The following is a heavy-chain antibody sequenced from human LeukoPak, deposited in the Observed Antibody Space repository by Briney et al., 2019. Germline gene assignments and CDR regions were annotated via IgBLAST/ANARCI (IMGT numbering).Heavy chain of an antibody. V-gene: IGHV4-39*02. J-gene: IGHJ4*02. D-gene: IGHD3-3*01. CDR1: GGSISSSSYY. CDR2: IYYSGST. Sequence: SETLSLTCTVSGGSISSSSYYWGWIRQPPGKGLDWIGSIYYSGSTYYNPSLKSRVTISVDTSKNQFSLKLSSVTAADTAVYYCARDGQNYDFWSGYHYWGQGTLVTVSS. CDR3: ARDGQNYDFWSGYHY.